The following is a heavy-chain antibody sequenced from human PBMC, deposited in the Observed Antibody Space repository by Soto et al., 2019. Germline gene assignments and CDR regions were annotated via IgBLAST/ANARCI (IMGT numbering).Heavy chain of an antibody. V-gene: IGHV3-7*03. CDR3: VKDGGYCSSATCYSPRNHYFDS. Sequence: GGSLRLSCVASGFSFSDYWMSWVRQAPGKGPEWVANIKFDGSEKQYVDSVRGRFSISRDNFRSSLFLQMNSLRAGDTAIYYCVKDGGYCSSATCYSPRNHYFDSWGQGTLVTVSS. J-gene: IGHJ4*02. D-gene: IGHD2-2*01. CDR2: IKFDGSEK. CDR1: GFSFSDYW.